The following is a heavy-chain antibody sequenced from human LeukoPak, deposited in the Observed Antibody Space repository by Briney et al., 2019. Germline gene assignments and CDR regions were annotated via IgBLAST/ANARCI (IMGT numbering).Heavy chain of an antibody. J-gene: IGHJ4*02. CDR3: ARGALTRYYFDY. Sequence: PSETLSLTCTVSGYSISSGYYWGWIRQPPGKGLEWIGSIYHSGSTYYNPSLKSRVTISVDTSKNQFSLKLSSVTAADTAVYYCARGALTRYYFDYWGQGTLVTVSS. V-gene: IGHV4-38-2*02. CDR1: GYSISSGYY. CDR2: IYHSGST.